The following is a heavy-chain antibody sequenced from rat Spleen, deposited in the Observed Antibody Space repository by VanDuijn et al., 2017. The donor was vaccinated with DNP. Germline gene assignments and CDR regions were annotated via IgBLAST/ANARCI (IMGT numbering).Heavy chain of an antibody. CDR3: AEMSTTVVTTPGGFDY. D-gene: IGHD1-1*01. CDR1: GYSITSNY. J-gene: IGHJ2*01. V-gene: IGHV3-1*01. Sequence: EVQLQESGPGLVKPSQSLSLTCSVTGYSITSNYWGWIRKFPGNKMEWIGHISYSGSTSYNPSLKSRISITRDTSKNQFFLQLNSVTTEDTATYYCAEMSTTVVTTPGGFDYWGQGVMVTVSS. CDR2: ISYSGST.